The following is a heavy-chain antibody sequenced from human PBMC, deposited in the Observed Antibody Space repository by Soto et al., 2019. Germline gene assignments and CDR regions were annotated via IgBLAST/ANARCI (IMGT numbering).Heavy chain of an antibody. J-gene: IGHJ6*02. V-gene: IGHV4-34*01. CDR2: INHSGVA. CDR3: ARGPYYNFRNGNYYYYYAMDV. CDR1: GGSFSGYF. D-gene: IGHD3-3*01. Sequence: SVTLSLTCAVYGGSFSGYFWSWIRQPPGRGLEWIGEINHSGVANYNPSLKSRVTISVDTSKNQFSLKLTSMTAADTAIYYCARGPYYNFRNGNYYYYYAMDVWGQGTTVTVSS.